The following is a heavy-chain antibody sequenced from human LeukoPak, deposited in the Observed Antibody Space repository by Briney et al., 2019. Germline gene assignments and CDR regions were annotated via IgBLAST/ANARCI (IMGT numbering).Heavy chain of an antibody. V-gene: IGHV4-59*08. J-gene: IGHJ3*02. CDR1: GGSISTYY. CDR3: ARHSLTAGTEYAFDI. Sequence: IPSESLSLACTGSGGSISTYYWSWIRQPPGKGLEWIRYIHYSGSTNYNPSLKSRVTISVDTSKNQFSLKLSSVTAADTAVYYCARHSLTAGTEYAFDIWGQGTMVTVSS. D-gene: IGHD6-13*01. CDR2: IHYSGST.